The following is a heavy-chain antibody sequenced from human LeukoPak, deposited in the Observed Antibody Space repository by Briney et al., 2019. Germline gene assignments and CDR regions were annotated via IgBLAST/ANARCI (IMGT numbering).Heavy chain of an antibody. J-gene: IGHJ4*02. V-gene: IGHV4-59*01. CDR2: IYYSGNT. CDR1: GGSISGYF. CDR3: ASINGVTGTTDY. Sequence: SETLSLTCSVSGGSISGYFWTWIRQPPGKGLEWIGYIYYSGNTNYKPSLKSRVTISVDTSKNQFSLKLSSVTAADTAVYFCASINGVTGTTDYWGQGTLVTVSS. D-gene: IGHD1-7*01.